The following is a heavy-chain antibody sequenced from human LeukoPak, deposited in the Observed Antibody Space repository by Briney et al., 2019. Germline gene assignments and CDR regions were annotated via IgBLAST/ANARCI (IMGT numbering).Heavy chain of an antibody. CDR3: AREPTVRYYYYYGMDV. Sequence: ASVKVSCKASGYTFTSYDINWVRQATGQGLEWMGWMNPNSGNTGYAQKFQGRVTMTRNTSISTAYMELSSLGSEDTAVYYCAREPTVRYYYYYGMDVWGQGTTVTVSS. CDR2: MNPNSGNT. V-gene: IGHV1-8*01. D-gene: IGHD1-14*01. J-gene: IGHJ6*02. CDR1: GYTFTSYD.